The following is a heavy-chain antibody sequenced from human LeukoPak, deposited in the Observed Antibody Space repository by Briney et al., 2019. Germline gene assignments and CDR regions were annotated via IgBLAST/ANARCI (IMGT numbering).Heavy chain of an antibody. Sequence: ASVKVSCKASGYTFTGYYMHWVRQAPGQGLEWMGWINPNSGGTNYAQKFQGRVTMTRDTSISTAYMELRSLRSDDTAVYYCARDQGIAVAGRPDYWGQGTLVTVSS. J-gene: IGHJ4*02. V-gene: IGHV1-2*02. CDR1: GYTFTGYY. CDR3: ARDQGIAVAGRPDY. CDR2: INPNSGGT. D-gene: IGHD6-19*01.